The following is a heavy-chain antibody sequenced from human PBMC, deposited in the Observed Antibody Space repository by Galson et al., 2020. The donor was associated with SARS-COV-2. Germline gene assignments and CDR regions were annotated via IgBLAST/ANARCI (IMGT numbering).Heavy chain of an antibody. Sequence: SETLSLTCAVSGYSISSGYYWGWIRQPPGKGLEWIGSIYHSGSTYYNPSLKRRVTISVDTSKNQYSLKLSSVTAADTAVYYCARARIDIVAVPAAMGWWVDPWGKGTRVTVYS. CDR1: GYSISSGYY. V-gene: IGHV4-38-2*01. CDR2: IYHSGST. CDR3: ARARIDIVAVPAAMGWWVDP. J-gene: IGHJ5*02. D-gene: IGHD2-2*01.